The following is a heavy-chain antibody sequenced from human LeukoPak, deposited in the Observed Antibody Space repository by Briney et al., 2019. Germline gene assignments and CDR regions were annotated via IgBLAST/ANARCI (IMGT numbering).Heavy chain of an antibody. Sequence: SETLSLTCTVSGGSISSYYWSWIRQPPGKGLEWIGYIYYSGSTNYNPSLKSRVTISVDRSRNQFSLKLSSVTAADTAVYYCARGGGSYLGYFDYWGQGTLVTVSS. V-gene: IGHV4-59*12. CDR1: GGSISSYY. CDR3: ARGGGSYLGYFDY. D-gene: IGHD1-26*01. J-gene: IGHJ4*02. CDR2: IYYSGST.